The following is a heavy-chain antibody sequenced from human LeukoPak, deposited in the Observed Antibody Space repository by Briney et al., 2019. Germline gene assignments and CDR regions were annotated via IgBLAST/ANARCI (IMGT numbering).Heavy chain of an antibody. CDR1: GGSTSSSSYY. Sequence: PSETLSLTCTVSGGSTSSSSYYWGWIRQPPGKGLEWIGSIYYSGSTYYNPSLKSRVTISVDTSKNQFSLKLSSVTAADTAVYYCAREVISSGYSDYWGQGTLVTVSS. CDR2: IYYSGST. D-gene: IGHD3-22*01. CDR3: AREVISSGYSDY. V-gene: IGHV4-39*07. J-gene: IGHJ4*02.